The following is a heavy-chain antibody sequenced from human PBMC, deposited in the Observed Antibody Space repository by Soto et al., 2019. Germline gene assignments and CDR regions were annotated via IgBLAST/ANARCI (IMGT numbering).Heavy chain of an antibody. J-gene: IGHJ5*02. Sequence: QVQLVQSGAEVKKPGSSVKVSCKASGGTFSSYAISWVRQAPGQGLEWMGGIIPIFGTANYAQKFQGRVTITADESTITADMELSSVRSEDTAVYYCARVRVTLGGVITYSGSAPGAKGPLVPVSS. CDR3: ARVRVTLGGVITYSGSAP. CDR2: IIPIFGTA. D-gene: IGHD3-16*02. CDR1: GGTFSSYA. V-gene: IGHV1-69*01.